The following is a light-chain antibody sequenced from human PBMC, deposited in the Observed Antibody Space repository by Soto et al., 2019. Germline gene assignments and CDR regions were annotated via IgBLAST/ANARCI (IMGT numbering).Light chain of an antibody. CDR1: KLGTKY. CDR2: QDT. Sequence: SYELTQPPSVSVSPGQTASITCSGDKLGTKYTSWYHQKSGQSPVLVVWQDTKRPSGTPDRFSGSISGDTVTLTISGTQPMDEGDYYCQTWDRTLGVAFGGGTQLTVL. V-gene: IGLV3-1*01. J-gene: IGLJ2*01. CDR3: QTWDRTLGVA.